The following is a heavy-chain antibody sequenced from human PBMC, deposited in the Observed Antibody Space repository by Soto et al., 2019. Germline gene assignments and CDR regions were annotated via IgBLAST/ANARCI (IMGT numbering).Heavy chain of an antibody. J-gene: IGHJ4*02. CDR2: INHSGST. D-gene: IGHD3-9*01. CDR3: ARGGDYDILTGYYPSFDY. Sequence: PSETLSLTCAVYGGSFSGYYWSWIRQPPGKGLEWIGEINHSGSTNYNPSLKSRVTISVDTSKNQFSLKLSSVTAADTAVYYCARGGDYDILTGYYPSFDYWGQGTLVTVSS. V-gene: IGHV4-34*01. CDR1: GGSFSGYY.